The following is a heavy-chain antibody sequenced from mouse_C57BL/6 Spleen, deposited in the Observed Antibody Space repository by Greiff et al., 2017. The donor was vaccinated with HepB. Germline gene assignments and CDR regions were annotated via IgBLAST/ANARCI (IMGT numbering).Heavy chain of an antibody. CDR2: IRSKSSNYAT. J-gene: IGHJ3*01. D-gene: IGHD2-1*01. V-gene: IGHV10-3*01. CDR3: VRDGRLPMGYGNLAWFAY. CDR1: GFTFNTYA. Sequence: EVQLVESGGGLVQPKGSLKLSCAASGFTFNTYAMHWVRQAPGKGLEWVARIRSKSSNYATYYADSVKDRFTISRDDSQSMLYLQMNNLKTEDTAMYYCVRDGRLPMGYGNLAWFAYWGQGTLVTVSA.